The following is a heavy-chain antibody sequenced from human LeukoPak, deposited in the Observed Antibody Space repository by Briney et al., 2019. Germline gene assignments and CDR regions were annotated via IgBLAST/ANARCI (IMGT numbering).Heavy chain of an antibody. CDR3: ATTAEPHNGFDY. Sequence: GESLQISCKGSGYSFTGYWISWVRQMPGKGLEWMGRIDPSDSYTNYSPSFQGHVTISADKSISTAYLQWSSLKASDTAMYYCATTAEPHNGFDYWGQGTLVTVSS. CDR2: IDPSDSYT. D-gene: IGHD1-14*01. V-gene: IGHV5-10-1*01. J-gene: IGHJ4*02. CDR1: GYSFTGYW.